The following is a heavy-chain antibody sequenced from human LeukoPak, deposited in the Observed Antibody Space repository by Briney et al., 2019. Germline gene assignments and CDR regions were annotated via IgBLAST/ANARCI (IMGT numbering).Heavy chain of an antibody. CDR3: ARESGSGSYYNARREWFDP. Sequence: SETLSLTCAVSGGSISSSNWWSWVRQPPGKGLEWIGEIYHSVSTNYNPSLKSRVTISVDKSKSQFSLKLSSVTAADTAVYYCARESGSGSYYNARREWFDPWGQGTLVTVSS. D-gene: IGHD3-10*01. CDR2: IYHSVST. J-gene: IGHJ5*02. V-gene: IGHV4-4*02. CDR1: GGSISSSNW.